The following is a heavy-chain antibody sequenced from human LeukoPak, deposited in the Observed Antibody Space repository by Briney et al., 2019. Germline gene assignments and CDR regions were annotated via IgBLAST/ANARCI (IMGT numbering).Heavy chain of an antibody. D-gene: IGHD6-6*01. Sequence: SETLSLTCTVSGYSISSGYYWGWIRQPPGKGLEWIGSIYHSGSTYYNPSLRSRVTISVDRSKNQFSLKLSSVTAADTAVYYCARVDGIAARLLRYYFDYWGQGTLVTVSS. CDR2: IYHSGST. CDR3: ARVDGIAARLLRYYFDY. V-gene: IGHV4-38-2*02. J-gene: IGHJ4*02. CDR1: GYSISSGYY.